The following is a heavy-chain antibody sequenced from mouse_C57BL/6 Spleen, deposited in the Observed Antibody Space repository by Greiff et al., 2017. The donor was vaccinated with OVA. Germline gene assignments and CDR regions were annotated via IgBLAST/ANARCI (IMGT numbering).Heavy chain of an antibody. D-gene: IGHD4-1*01. V-gene: IGHV1-64*01. CDR2: IHPNSGST. Sequence: QVQLQQSGAELVKPGASVKLSCKASGYTFTSYWMHWVKQRPGQGLEWIGMIHPNSGSTNYNEKFKSKATLTVDKSSSTAYMQLSSLTSEDSAVYYCAKLGESYYFDYWGQGTTLTVSS. J-gene: IGHJ2*01. CDR1: GYTFTSYW. CDR3: AKLGESYYFDY.